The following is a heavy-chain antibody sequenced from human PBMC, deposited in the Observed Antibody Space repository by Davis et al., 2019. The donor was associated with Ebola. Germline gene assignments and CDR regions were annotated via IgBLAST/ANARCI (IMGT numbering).Heavy chain of an antibody. J-gene: IGHJ5*02. Sequence: ASVTVSCKASGYTFTSYDINWVRQATGQGLEWMGWMNPNSGNTGYAQKFQGRVTMTRNTSISTAYMELSSLRSEDTSVYYCARGPDSSGWRWALRYKWFDPWGQGTLVTVSS. D-gene: IGHD6-19*01. V-gene: IGHV1-8*01. CDR2: MNPNSGNT. CDR1: GYTFTSYD. CDR3: ARGPDSSGWRWALRYKWFDP.